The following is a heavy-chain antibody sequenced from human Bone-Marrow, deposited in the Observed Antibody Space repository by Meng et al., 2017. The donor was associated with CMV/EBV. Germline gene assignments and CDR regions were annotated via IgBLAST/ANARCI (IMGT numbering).Heavy chain of an antibody. V-gene: IGHV4-30-4*08. CDR1: GGSISSGKYY. J-gene: IGHJ4*02. D-gene: IGHD3-3*02. CDR2: IYYTGST. CDR3: ARGGGRTFIIGVAVIPNYFDS. Sequence: SETLSLTCTVSGGSISSGKYYWTWFRQSPGKGLEWIGYIYYTGSTFYNPSLKSRFNISVDTSKNQVSLKLTSVTATDTAVYYCARGGGRTFIIGVAVIPNYFDSWGQGTLVTVSS.